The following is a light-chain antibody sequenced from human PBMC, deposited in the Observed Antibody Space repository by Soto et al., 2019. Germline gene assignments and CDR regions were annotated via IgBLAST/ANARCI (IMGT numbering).Light chain of an antibody. J-gene: IGLJ2*01. CDR3: CSYAGSSTFVV. V-gene: IGLV2-23*02. CDR2: EVS. CDR1: SSDVGSDNL. Sequence: QSALTQPASVSGSPGQSITIYCTGTSSDVGSDNLVSWYQQHPGKAPKLMIYEVSKRPSGVSKRFSGSKSGNTASLTISGLQAEDEADYYCCSYAGSSTFVVFGGGTQLTVL.